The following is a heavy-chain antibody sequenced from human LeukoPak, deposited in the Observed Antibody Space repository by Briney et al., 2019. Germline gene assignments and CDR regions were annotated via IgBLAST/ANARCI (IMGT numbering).Heavy chain of an antibody. CDR2: ISAYNGNT. J-gene: IGHJ3*02. CDR1: GYTFTSYG. V-gene: IGHV1-18*01. Sequence: ASVKVSCKASGYTFTSYGISWVRQAPGQGLEWMGWISAYNGNTNYAQKLQGRVTMTTDTSTSTAYMELRSLRSDDTAVYYCATSHYYDSSGYYYPDAFDIWGQGTMVTVSS. CDR3: ATSHYYDSSGYYYPDAFDI. D-gene: IGHD3-22*01.